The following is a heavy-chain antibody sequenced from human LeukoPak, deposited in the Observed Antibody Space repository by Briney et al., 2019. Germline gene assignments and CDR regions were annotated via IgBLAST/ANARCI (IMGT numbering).Heavy chain of an antibody. J-gene: IGHJ6*03. CDR2: IRYDGSNK. CDR1: GFTFSNYN. CDR3: ARDGARSGYSYGYGGGYYYYMDV. D-gene: IGHD5-18*01. Sequence: GGSLRLSCAASGFTFSNYNMNWVRQAPGKGLEWVAFIRYDGSNKYYADSVKGRFTISRDNSKNTLYLQMNSLRAEDTAVYYCARDGARSGYSYGYGGGYYYYMDVWGKGTTVTVSS. V-gene: IGHV3-30*02.